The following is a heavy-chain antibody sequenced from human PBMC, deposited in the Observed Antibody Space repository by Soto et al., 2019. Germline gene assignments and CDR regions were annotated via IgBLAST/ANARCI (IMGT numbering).Heavy chain of an antibody. J-gene: IGHJ4*02. CDR3: ARYSGDGDYYDSSGFDY. D-gene: IGHD3-22*01. CDR1: GGTFSSYA. CDR2: IIPIFGTA. Sequence: GASVKVSCKASGGTFSSYAISWVRQAPGQGLEWMGGIIPIFGTANYAQKFQGRVTITADESTSTAYMELSSLRSEDTAVYYCARYSGDGDYYDSSGFDYWGQGTLVTVSS. V-gene: IGHV1-69*13.